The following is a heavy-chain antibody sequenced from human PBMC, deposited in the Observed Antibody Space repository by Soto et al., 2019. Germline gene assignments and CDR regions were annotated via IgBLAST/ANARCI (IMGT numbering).Heavy chain of an antibody. V-gene: IGHV3-33*01. Sequence: GGSLRLSCAASGFTFSSYGMHWVRQAPGKGLEWVAVIWYDGSNKYYADSVKGRFTISRDNSKNTLYLQMNSLRAEDTAVYYCARDASWCSGGSCYSVERSIDYWGQGTLVTVSS. CDR1: GFTFSSYG. CDR3: ARDASWCSGGSCYSVERSIDY. CDR2: IWYDGSNK. J-gene: IGHJ4*02. D-gene: IGHD2-15*01.